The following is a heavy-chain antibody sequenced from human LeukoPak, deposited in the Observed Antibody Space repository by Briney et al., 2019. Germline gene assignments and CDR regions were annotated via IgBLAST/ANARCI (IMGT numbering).Heavy chain of an antibody. CDR2: ISSSSSYI. J-gene: IGHJ4*02. V-gene: IGHV3-21*01. CDR1: GFTFSSYS. D-gene: IGHD5-18*01. CDR3: ARDVSSGYTYGFIDY. Sequence: GGSLRLSCAASGFTFSSYSMRWVRQAPGKGLEWVSSISSSSSYIYYADSVKGRFTISRDHAKNSLSLQMNSLRAEDTAVYYCARDVSSGYTYGFIDYWGLGTLVTVSS.